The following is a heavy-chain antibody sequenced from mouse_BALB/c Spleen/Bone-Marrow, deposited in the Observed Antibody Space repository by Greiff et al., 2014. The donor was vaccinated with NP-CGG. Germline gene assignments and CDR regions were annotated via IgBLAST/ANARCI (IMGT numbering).Heavy chain of an antibody. CDR1: GFTFTDYY. CDR3: AIDISWYFDV. Sequence: EVQLVESGGGLVQPGGSLRLSCATSGFTFTDYYMSWVRQPPGKALEWLGFIRNKANGYTTEYSASVKGRFTISRDNSQSILYLQVNTLRAEDSATYYCAIDISWYFDVWGAGTTVTVSS. V-gene: IGHV7-3*02. CDR2: IRNKANGYTT. J-gene: IGHJ1*01.